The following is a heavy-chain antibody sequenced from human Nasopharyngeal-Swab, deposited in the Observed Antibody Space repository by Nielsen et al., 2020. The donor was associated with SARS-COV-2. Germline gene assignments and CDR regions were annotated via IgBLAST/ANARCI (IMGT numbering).Heavy chain of an antibody. Sequence: WIRQPPGKGLEWLSYISSSGNTIYYADSVKGRFTISRDNSKNTLYLQMNSLRAEDTAVYYCARHDGGVRGVIINGVDYWGQGTLVTVSS. CDR2: ISSSGNTI. CDR3: ARHDGGVRGVIINGVDY. D-gene: IGHD3-10*01. V-gene: IGHV3-11*04. J-gene: IGHJ4*02.